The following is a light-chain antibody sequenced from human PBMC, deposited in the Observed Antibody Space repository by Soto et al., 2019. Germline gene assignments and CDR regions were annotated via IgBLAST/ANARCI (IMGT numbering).Light chain of an antibody. Sequence: ETVMTQSPATLSVSPGERATLSCRASQSVSSDLAWYQRKPGQAPRLLIYGASTRATGIPARFSGSGSGTEFTHTISSLQSEDFAVYYCQQYSNWPYTFGQGTKLEIK. CDR1: QSVSSD. CDR3: QQYSNWPYT. V-gene: IGKV3-15*01. J-gene: IGKJ2*01. CDR2: GAS.